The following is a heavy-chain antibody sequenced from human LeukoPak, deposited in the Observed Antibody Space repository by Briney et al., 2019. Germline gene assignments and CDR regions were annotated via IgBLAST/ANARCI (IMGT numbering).Heavy chain of an antibody. CDR2: ICSSSSYT. Sequence: GGSLRLSCAASGFTFSHYYMSWLRQAPGKGLEWVLYICSSSSYTNYADSVKGRFTISRDNAKNSLYLQMNSLRAEDTAVYYCARDAVSLAAAGTSDYWGQGSLVTVSS. CDR1: GFTFSHYY. D-gene: IGHD6-13*01. J-gene: IGHJ4*02. CDR3: ARDAVSLAAAGTSDY. V-gene: IGHV3-11*05.